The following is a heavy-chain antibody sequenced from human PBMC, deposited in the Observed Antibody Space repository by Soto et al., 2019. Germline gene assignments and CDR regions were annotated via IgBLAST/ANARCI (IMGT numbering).Heavy chain of an antibody. CDR2: IHDSGYT. Sequence: PSETLSLTCTVSSGSMNSNYWNWIRQPPGKELEWIGHIHDSGYTKYNPSLKSRVTMSLDTSKNQFSLKLSSVTAADTAVYYCAKGATFLGYWGQGTLVTVSS. CDR3: AKGATFLGY. D-gene: IGHD1-26*01. CDR1: SGSMNSNY. J-gene: IGHJ4*02. V-gene: IGHV4-59*01.